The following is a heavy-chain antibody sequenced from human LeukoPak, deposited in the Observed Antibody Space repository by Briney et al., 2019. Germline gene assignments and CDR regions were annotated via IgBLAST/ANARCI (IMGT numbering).Heavy chain of an antibody. CDR3: ATIFGVRWFDP. D-gene: IGHD3-3*01. Sequence: SETLSLTCTVSGGSISSSSYYWGWIRQPPGKGLEWIGSIYYSGSTYYNPSLKSRVTISVDTSKNQFSLKLSSVTAADTAVYYCATIFGVRWFDPWGQGTLVTVSS. J-gene: IGHJ5*02. V-gene: IGHV4-39*01. CDR1: GGSISSSSYY. CDR2: IYYSGST.